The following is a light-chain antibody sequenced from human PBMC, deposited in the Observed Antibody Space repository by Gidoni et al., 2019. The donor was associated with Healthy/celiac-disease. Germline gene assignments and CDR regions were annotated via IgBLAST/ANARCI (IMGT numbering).Light chain of an antibody. J-gene: IGLJ2*01. Sequence: SHELTQDPGVSLALGQTVRITCQGDSLRSYYASWYQQKPGQAPVIVIYGKNNRPSVIPDRFSGSSSGNTASLTISGAHAEDEADYYCNSRGSSGNHVVFGGGTKLTVL. CDR2: GKN. V-gene: IGLV3-19*01. CDR1: SLRSYY. CDR3: NSRGSSGNHVV.